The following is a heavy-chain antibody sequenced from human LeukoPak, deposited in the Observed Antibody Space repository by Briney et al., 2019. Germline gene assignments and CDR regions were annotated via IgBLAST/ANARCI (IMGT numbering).Heavy chain of an antibody. V-gene: IGHV3-48*03. CDR2: ISSSGSTI. CDR3: ERRTYIQGAQPIDY. Sequence: GGSLSLSCAASGFIFSSYGMNWVRQAPGKGLEWVSYISSSGSTINFADSVKGRFTISRANAKNSLFLQMNSRIAGATAVSYCERRTYIQGAQPIDYRGQGTLVTVSS. D-gene: IGHD1-26*01. CDR1: GFIFSSYG. J-gene: IGHJ4*02.